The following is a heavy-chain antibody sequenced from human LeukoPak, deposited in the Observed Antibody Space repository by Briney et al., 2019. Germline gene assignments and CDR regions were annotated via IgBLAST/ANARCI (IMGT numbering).Heavy chain of an antibody. CDR3: AREDIAAAGTDY. J-gene: IGHJ4*02. CDR1: GFTVSSNY. V-gene: IGHV3-53*01. D-gene: IGHD6-13*01. CDR2: IYSGGST. Sequence: GGSLKLSCAASGFTVSSNYMSWVRQAPGKGLEWVSVIYSGGSTYYADSVKGRFTISRDNSKNTLYLQMNSLRAEDTAVYYCAREDIAAAGTDYWGQGTLVTVSS.